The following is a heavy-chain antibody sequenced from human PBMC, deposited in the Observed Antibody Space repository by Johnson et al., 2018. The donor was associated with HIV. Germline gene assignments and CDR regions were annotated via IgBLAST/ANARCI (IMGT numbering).Heavy chain of an antibody. CDR3: ARERTYLDTAMVEAFDI. Sequence: QVQLVESGGGVVQPGRSLRLSCAASGFTFSSYAMHWVRQAPGKGLEWVAGILYDGSNKYYADSVKGRFTISRDNSKNTLYLQMNSLRAEDTAVYYCARERTYLDTAMVEAFDIWGQGTMVTVSS. D-gene: IGHD5-18*01. CDR1: GFTFSSYA. V-gene: IGHV3-30*04. CDR2: ILYDGSNK. J-gene: IGHJ3*02.